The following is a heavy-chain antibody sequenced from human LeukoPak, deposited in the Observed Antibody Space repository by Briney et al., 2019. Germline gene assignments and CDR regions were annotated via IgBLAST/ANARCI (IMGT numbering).Heavy chain of an antibody. CDR1: GGTFSSYA. J-gene: IGHJ6*03. D-gene: IGHD1-26*01. V-gene: IGHV1-69*13. CDR2: IIPIFGTA. CDR3: ARDLGRLEGYYYMDV. Sequence: ASVKVSCKASGGTFSSYAISWVRQAPGQGLEWMGGIIPIFGTANYAQKFQGRVTITADESTSTAYMELSSLRSEDTAVYYCARDLGRLEGYYYMDVWGKGTTVTISS.